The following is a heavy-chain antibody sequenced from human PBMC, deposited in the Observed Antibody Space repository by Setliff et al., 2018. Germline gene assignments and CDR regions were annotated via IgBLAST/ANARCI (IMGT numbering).Heavy chain of an antibody. CDR3: ARVPHIWFGDLVTSDDAFDV. J-gene: IGHJ3*01. V-gene: IGHV4-34*01. CDR1: GGSFSDHF. Sequence: LSLTCTVYGGSFSDHFWSWIRQPPGKGLEWIGEINHSGSTNYNPSLKSRVTISVDASKNQFSLKLTSVTAADTAVYFCARVPHIWFGDLVTSDDAFDVWGQGTMVTVSS. CDR2: INHSGST. D-gene: IGHD3-10*01.